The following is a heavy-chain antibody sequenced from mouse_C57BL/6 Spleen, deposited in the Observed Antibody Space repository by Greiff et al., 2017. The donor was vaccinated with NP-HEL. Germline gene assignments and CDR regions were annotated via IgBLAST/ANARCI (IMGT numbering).Heavy chain of an antibody. J-gene: IGHJ2*01. CDR2: IHPNSGST. Sequence: QVQLQQPGAELVKPGASVKLSCKASGYTFTSYWMHWVKQRPGQGLEWIGMIHPNSGSTNYNEKFKSKATLTVDKSSSTAYMQLSSLTSEDSAVYYCARGATVVATKGYYYAMDYWGQGTTLTVSS. D-gene: IGHD1-1*01. CDR1: GYTFTSYW. V-gene: IGHV1-64*01. CDR3: ARGATVVATKGYYYAMDY.